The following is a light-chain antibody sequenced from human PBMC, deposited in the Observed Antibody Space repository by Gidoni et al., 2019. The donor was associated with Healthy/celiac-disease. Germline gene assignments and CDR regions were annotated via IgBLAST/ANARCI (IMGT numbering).Light chain of an antibody. Sequence: DIVLTHSPATLSLSPGERATLSCRASQSVSSYLAWYQQKPGQAPRLLIYDASNRATGIPARFSGSGSGTDFTITISSLEPEDFAVYYCQQRSNGPGAFGGGTKVEIK. CDR1: QSVSSY. CDR2: DAS. CDR3: QQRSNGPGA. J-gene: IGKJ4*01. V-gene: IGKV3-11*01.